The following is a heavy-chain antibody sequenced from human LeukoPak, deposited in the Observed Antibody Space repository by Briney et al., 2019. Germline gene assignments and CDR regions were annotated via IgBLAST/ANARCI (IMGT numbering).Heavy chain of an antibody. V-gene: IGHV3-30-3*01. Sequence: AGGSLRLSCAVSGFTFSSYAMHWVRQAPGKGLEWVAVISYDGSNKYYADSVKGRFTISRDNSKNTLYLQMNSLRAEDTAVYYCARDTSQYYYDSSGYYYTGFDYWGQGTLVTVSS. J-gene: IGHJ4*02. D-gene: IGHD3-22*01. CDR1: GFTFSSYA. CDR2: ISYDGSNK. CDR3: ARDTSQYYYDSSGYYYTGFDY.